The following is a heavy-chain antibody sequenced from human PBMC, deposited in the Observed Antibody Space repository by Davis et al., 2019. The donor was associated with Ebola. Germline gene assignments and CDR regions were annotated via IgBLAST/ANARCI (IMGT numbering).Heavy chain of an antibody. CDR3: ARFPRLGSMYDY. J-gene: IGHJ4*02. CDR2: INSDGSST. Sequence: PGGSLRLSCAASGFTFSSYWMHWVRHAPGKGLVWVSRINSDGSSTSYADSVKGRFTISRDNAKNTLYLQMNSLRAEDTAVYYCARFPRLGSMYDYWGQGTLVTVSS. CDR1: GFTFSSYW. V-gene: IGHV3-74*01. D-gene: IGHD3-10*01.